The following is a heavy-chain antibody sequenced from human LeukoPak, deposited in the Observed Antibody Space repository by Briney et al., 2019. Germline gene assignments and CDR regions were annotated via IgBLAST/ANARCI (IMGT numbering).Heavy chain of an antibody. CDR2: INPNTDDR. V-gene: IGHV1-8*01. CDR3: ARTTSFTASGYDY. CDR1: GYTFTSYD. Sequence: GASVKVSCKASGYTFTSYDINWVRQAPGQGLEWMGWINPNTDDRGYAQKFQGRLIITSDTSISTAYMELGSPRSEDTAVYCARTTSFTASGYDYWGQGTLVTVSS. D-gene: IGHD6-25*01. J-gene: IGHJ4*02.